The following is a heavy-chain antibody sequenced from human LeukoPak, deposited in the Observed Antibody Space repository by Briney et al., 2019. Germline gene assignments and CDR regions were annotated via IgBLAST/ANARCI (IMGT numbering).Heavy chain of an antibody. Sequence: GASVKVSCKASGYTFTGYYMHWVRQAPGQGLEWMGQINPHSGGTNYAQKFQGRVTMTGDTSISTAYMELSSLRSDDTAVYYCARLSTIGDSSGYFVNWGQGTLVTVSS. V-gene: IGHV1-2*06. CDR3: ARLSTIGDSSGYFVN. J-gene: IGHJ4*02. D-gene: IGHD3-22*01. CDR2: INPHSGGT. CDR1: GYTFTGYY.